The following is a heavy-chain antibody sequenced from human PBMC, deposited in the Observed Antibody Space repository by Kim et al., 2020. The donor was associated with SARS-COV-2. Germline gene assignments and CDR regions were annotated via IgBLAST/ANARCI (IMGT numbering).Heavy chain of an antibody. Sequence: GGSLRLSCAASGFTFSSYWMSWVRQSPGKGLEGVANIKQEGSEQYYVDSVKGRFTISRDNAKNSLYLQMNSLRAEDTAVDYFARTGHDYGDYYFDYCGQG. J-gene: IGHJ4*02. D-gene: IGHD4-17*01. V-gene: IGHV3-7*01. CDR2: IKQEGSEQ. CDR1: GFTFSSYW. CDR3: ARTGHDYGDYYFDY.